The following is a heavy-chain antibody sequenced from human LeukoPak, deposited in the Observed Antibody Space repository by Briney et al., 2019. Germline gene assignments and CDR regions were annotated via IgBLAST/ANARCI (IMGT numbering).Heavy chain of an antibody. CDR2: IYHSGST. D-gene: IGHD1-26*01. Sequence: SETLSLTCAVSGYSISSGYYWGWIRQPPGKGLEWIGSIYHSGSTYYNPSLKSRVTISVDTSKNQFSLKLSSVTAADTAVYYCARAQWVFDAFDIWGQGTMVTVSS. J-gene: IGHJ3*02. CDR3: ARAQWVFDAFDI. V-gene: IGHV4-38-2*01. CDR1: GYSISSGYY.